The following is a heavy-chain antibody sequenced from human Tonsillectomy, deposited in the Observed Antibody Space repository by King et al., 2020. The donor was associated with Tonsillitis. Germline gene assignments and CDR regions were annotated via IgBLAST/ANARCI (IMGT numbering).Heavy chain of an antibody. V-gene: IGHV3-30*18. D-gene: IGHD3-10*01. Sequence: VQLVESGGGVVQPGRSLRLSCAASGFTFSSYGMHWVRQAPGKGLEWVAVISYDGSNKYYADSVKGRFTISRDNSKNTLYLQMNSLRAEDTAVHYCAKKSSLTYYYYGMDVWGQGTMVTVSS. J-gene: IGHJ6*02. CDR1: GFTFSSYG. CDR2: ISYDGSNK. CDR3: AKKSSLTYYYYGMDV.